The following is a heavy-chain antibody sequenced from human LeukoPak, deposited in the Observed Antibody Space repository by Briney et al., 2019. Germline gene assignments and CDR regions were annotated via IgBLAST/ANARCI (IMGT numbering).Heavy chain of an antibody. CDR2: ISAYNGNT. D-gene: IGHD4-17*01. J-gene: IGHJ6*02. V-gene: IGHV1-18*01. CDR1: GYTFTSYG. Sequence: ASVKVSCKASGYTFTSYGISWVRQAPGQGLEWMGWISAYNGNTNYAQKLQGRVTMTTDTSTSTAYVELRSLRSDDTAVYYCARKGLRSLGVHDGPYYYGMDVWGQGTTVTVSS. CDR3: ARKGLRSLGVHDGPYYYGMDV.